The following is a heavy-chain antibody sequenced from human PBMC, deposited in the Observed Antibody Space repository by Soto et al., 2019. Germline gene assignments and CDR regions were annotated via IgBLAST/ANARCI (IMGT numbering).Heavy chain of an antibody. J-gene: IGHJ4*02. Sequence: GGSLRLSCTVSGFAFNNYGINWVRQAPGKGLEWVSSISKSDYTYYSDSVKGRFTISRDNAKSSVSLQMNTLRVDDTAVYYCAREDSIIIPAVSDFWGQGTLVTVSS. V-gene: IGHV3-21*01. D-gene: IGHD3-22*01. CDR2: ISKSDYT. CDR1: GFAFNNYG. CDR3: AREDSIIIPAVSDF.